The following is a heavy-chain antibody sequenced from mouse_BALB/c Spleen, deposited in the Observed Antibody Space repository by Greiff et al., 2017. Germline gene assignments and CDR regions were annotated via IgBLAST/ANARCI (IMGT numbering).Heavy chain of an antibody. Sequence: EVQLQESGPSLVKPSQTLSLTCSVTGDSITSGYWNWIRKFPGNKLEYMGYISYSGSTYYNPSLKSRISITRDTSKNQYYLQLNSVTTEDTATYYCARYGALYGSSYDYFDYWGQGTTLTVSS. CDR1: GDSITSGY. CDR2: ISYSGST. J-gene: IGHJ2*01. V-gene: IGHV3-8*02. D-gene: IGHD1-1*01. CDR3: ARYGALYGSSYDYFDY.